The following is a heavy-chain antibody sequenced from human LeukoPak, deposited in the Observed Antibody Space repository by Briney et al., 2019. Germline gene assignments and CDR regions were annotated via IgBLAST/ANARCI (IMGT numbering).Heavy chain of an antibody. CDR2: ISSSSSYI. J-gene: IGHJ6*02. CDR1: GFTFSSYS. CDR3: ARDVSAAAGARYYYYGMDV. Sequence: KPGGSLRLSYAASGFTFSSYSMNWVRQAPGKGLEWVSSISSSSSYIYYADSVKGRFTISRDNAKNSLYLQMNSLRAEDTAVYYCARDVSAAAGARYYYYGMDVWGQGTTVTVSS. V-gene: IGHV3-21*01. D-gene: IGHD2-2*01.